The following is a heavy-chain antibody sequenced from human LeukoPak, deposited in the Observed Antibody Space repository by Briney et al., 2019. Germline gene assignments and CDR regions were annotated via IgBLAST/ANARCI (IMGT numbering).Heavy chain of an antibody. CDR2: INPNSGGT. CDR1: GYTFTGYY. Sequence: GASVKVSCKASGYTFTGYYMHWVRQAPGQGLEWMGWINPNSGGTNYAQKFQGRVTMTRDTSISTAYMELSRLRSDDTAVYYCARGHGYSYGYAGYWGQGTLVTVSS. CDR3: ARGHGYSYGYAGY. J-gene: IGHJ4*02. V-gene: IGHV1-2*02. D-gene: IGHD5-18*01.